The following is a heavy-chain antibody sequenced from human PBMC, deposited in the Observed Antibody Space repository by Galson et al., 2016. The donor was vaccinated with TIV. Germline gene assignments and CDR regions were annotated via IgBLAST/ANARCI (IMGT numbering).Heavy chain of an antibody. CDR3: ARGGTATTPPGFDF. Sequence: GKGLEWLGYMFYTGSHNYNPSLKSRVTISADTSKNQFSLKLTSVSAADTAVYYCARGGTATTPPGFDFWGQGSLVAVSS. CDR2: MFYTGSH. V-gene: IGHV4-59*01. J-gene: IGHJ4*02. D-gene: IGHD4-17*01.